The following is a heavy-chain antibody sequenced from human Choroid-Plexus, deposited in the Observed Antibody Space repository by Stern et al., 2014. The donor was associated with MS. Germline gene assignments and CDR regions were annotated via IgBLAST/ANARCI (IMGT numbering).Heavy chain of an antibody. CDR3: AKDRQYLTYFFDH. V-gene: IGHV3-30*18. J-gene: IGHJ5*02. CDR2: VSYDGSNK. CDR1: GFTFGSGA. D-gene: IGHD2/OR15-2a*01. Sequence: MQLVESGGGAVQPGRPLRLSCVASGFTFGSGAMHWVRQAPGEGLEWAACVSYDGSNKYYADSVKGRFTISRDNSQNTRYMQMSSLRPEDTAVYYCAKDRQYLTYFFDHWGQGSLVTVSS.